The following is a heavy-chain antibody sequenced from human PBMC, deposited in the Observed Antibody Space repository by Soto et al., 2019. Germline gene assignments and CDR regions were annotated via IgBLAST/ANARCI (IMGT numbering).Heavy chain of an antibody. CDR1: GFAISRGYY. Sequence: KTSETLSLTCNVSGFAISRGYYWSWVRQPPGKGLEWIGEIYHSGSTNYNPSLKSRVTISVDKSKNQFSLKLSSVTAADTAVYYCARDVPSVLLWFGELFTPSGWFDPWGQGTLVTVSS. D-gene: IGHD3-10*01. CDR2: IYHSGST. V-gene: IGHV4-4*02. CDR3: ARDVPSVLLWFGELFTPSGWFDP. J-gene: IGHJ5*02.